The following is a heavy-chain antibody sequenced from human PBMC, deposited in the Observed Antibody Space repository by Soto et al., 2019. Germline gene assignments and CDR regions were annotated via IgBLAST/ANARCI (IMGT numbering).Heavy chain of an antibody. CDR1: GGTFSNYA. Sequence: SVKVSCKVSGGTFSNYAIDWVRLAPGQGLEWMGRIIPILGIANYAQKFQGRVTITADKSTSTAYMELSSLRSEDTAVYYCARDKITGLSDYWGQGTLVTVSS. D-gene: IGHD2-8*02. CDR3: ARDKITGLSDY. J-gene: IGHJ4*02. CDR2: IIPILGIA. V-gene: IGHV1-69*04.